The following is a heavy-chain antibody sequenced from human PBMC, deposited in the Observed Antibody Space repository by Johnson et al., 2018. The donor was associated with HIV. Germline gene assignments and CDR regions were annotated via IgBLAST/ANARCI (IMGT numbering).Heavy chain of an antibody. CDR3: ARAPGNDAFDI. J-gene: IGHJ3*02. V-gene: IGHV3-30*04. CDR1: GFPFSNFA. CDR2: ISYDGSKI. D-gene: IGHD3-10*01. Sequence: QVQLVESGGGVVQPGRTLRLSCAASGFPFSNFAMHWVRQAPGKGLEWVAIISYDGSKIFYADSVKGRFTISRDNSKNTLFLQMNSLRAEDTALYYSARAPGNDAFDIWGQGTMVTVSS.